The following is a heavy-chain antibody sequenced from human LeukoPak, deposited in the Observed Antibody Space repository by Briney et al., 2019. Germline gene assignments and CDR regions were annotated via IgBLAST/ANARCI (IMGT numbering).Heavy chain of an antibody. D-gene: IGHD5-18*01. CDR3: AKDLTQYGYSTDY. Sequence: GGSLRLSCAASGFTFSSYAMSWVRQAPGKGLEWVSAISGSGGTTNYADSVKGRFTISRDNSKNTLYLQMNSLRAEDTAIYYCAKDLTQYGYSTDYWGQGTLVTVSS. CDR2: ISGSGGTT. J-gene: IGHJ4*02. CDR1: GFTFSSYA. V-gene: IGHV3-23*01.